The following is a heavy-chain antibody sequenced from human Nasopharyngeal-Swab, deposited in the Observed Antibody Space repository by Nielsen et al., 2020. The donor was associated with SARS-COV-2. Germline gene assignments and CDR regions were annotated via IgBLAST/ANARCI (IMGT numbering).Heavy chain of an antibody. V-gene: IGHV3-74*01. D-gene: IGHD7-27*01. CDR1: GFSFRDYG. Sequence: GESLKISCVASGFSFRDYGMHWVRQAPGKGLVWVSRINSDGSRTGYADSVKGRFTISRDNAKNTIYLQMNSLRGEDTAVYYCARDFDKTGDWGQGTLVTVSS. CDR2: INSDGSRT. CDR3: ARDFDKTGD. J-gene: IGHJ4*02.